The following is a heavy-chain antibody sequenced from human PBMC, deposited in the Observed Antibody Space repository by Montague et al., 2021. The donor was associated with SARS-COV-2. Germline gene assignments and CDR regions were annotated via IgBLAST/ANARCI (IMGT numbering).Heavy chain of an antibody. CDR2: ISYSGTT. Sequence: SETLSLTCSVSGSSITNSHWSWIRQPPGKGLEWIGYISYSGTTTYSPLLKTRVTISMDTSKNRFSPRLTSVTAADTAIYYCARGNDSWYHWGQGTLVIVSS. D-gene: IGHD6-13*01. CDR3: ARGNDSWYH. J-gene: IGHJ1*01. V-gene: IGHV4-59*01. CDR1: GSSITNSH.